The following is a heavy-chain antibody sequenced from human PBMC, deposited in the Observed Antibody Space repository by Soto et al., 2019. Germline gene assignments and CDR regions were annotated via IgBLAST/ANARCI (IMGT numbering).Heavy chain of an antibody. CDR3: ARGKYGDYPPPYYYYYGMDV. CDR2: IGTAGDT. Sequence: EVQLVESGGGLVQPGGSLRLSCAASGFTFSSYDMHWVRQATGKGLEWVSAIGTAGDTYYPGSVKGRFTISRENAKNSLYLQMNSLRAGDTAVYYCARGKYGDYPPPYYYYYGMDVWGQGTTVTVSS. D-gene: IGHD4-17*01. J-gene: IGHJ6*02. V-gene: IGHV3-13*01. CDR1: GFTFSSYD.